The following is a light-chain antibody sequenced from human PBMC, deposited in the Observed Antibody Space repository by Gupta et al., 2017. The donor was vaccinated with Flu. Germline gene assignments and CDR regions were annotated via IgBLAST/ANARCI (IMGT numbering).Light chain of an antibody. CDR1: SSNIGHNY. CDR2: DSN. Sequence: QSVLTQPPSVSAAPGQRVTISCSGSSSNIGHNYVSWYQQLPGTAPNLLIYDSNRRPSGIPDRFSGSGSGTSAVLAITGLQTGDEADYYCGTWDTSLSALVFGGGTKLTVL. V-gene: IGLV1-51*01. J-gene: IGLJ3*02. CDR3: GTWDTSLSALV.